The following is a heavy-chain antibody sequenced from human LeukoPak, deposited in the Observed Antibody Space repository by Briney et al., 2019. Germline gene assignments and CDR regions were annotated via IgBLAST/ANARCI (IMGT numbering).Heavy chain of an antibody. D-gene: IGHD3-3*01. Sequence: GGSLRLSCAASGFTFSSYSMNWVRQAPGKGLEWVSSISSSSSYIYYADSVKGRFTIPRDNAKNSLYLQMNSLRAEDTAVYYCARVFFAFGVVLPYYMDVWGKGTTVTVSS. CDR3: ARVFFAFGVVLPYYMDV. V-gene: IGHV3-21*01. CDR1: GFTFSSYS. CDR2: ISSSSSYI. J-gene: IGHJ6*03.